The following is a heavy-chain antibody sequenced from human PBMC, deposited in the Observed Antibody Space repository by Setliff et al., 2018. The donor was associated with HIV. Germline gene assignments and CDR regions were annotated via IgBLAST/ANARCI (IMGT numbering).Heavy chain of an antibody. CDR2: IKSKTDGGTT. V-gene: IGHV3-15*01. D-gene: IGHD2-8*01. J-gene: IGHJ6*02. CDR1: GLTVTEAW. Sequence: GGSLTLSCAASGLTVTEAWMNWVSQAPGKRLKWVGRIKSKTDGGTTDHAALVKGRFTISRDDSKHMVYLQMNSLKTEDTGVYFCSISPPILMGNPNGGNGMDVWGQGTTVTVSS. CDR3: SISPPILMGNPNGGNGMDV.